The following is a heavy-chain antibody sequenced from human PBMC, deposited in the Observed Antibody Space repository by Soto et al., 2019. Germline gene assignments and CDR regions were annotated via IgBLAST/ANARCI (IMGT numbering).Heavy chain of an antibody. CDR2: IYQSGST. Sequence: PSETLSLTCAVSSGSISSSNWWSWGRQPPGKGLEWIGEIYQSGSTNYNPSLKSRVTISVDKSKNQFSLKLSSVTAADTAVYYCARGGLIMDPPGWFDPWGQGTLVTVSS. J-gene: IGHJ5*02. D-gene: IGHD2-8*01. CDR3: ARGGLIMDPPGWFDP. CDR1: SGSISSSNW. V-gene: IGHV4-4*02.